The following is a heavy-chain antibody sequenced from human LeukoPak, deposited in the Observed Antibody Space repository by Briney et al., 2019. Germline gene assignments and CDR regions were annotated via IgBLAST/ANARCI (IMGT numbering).Heavy chain of an antibody. V-gene: IGHV3-23*01. CDR3: AKSVVLFRSSSSGFDY. D-gene: IGHD6-6*01. CDR1: GFTFSSYA. CDR2: ISGSGGST. J-gene: IGHJ4*02. Sequence: GGSLRLSCSASGFTFSSYAMSWVRQAPGKGLEWVSSISGSGGSTYYADSVKGRFTISRDNSKNTLYLQMNSLRAEDTAVYYCAKSVVLFRSSSSGFDYWGQGTLVTVSS.